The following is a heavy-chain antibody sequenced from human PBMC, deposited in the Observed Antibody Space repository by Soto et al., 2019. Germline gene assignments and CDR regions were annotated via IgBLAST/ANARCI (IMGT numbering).Heavy chain of an antibody. CDR2: ISYDGSNK. V-gene: IGHV3-30-3*01. CDR1: GFTFSSYA. J-gene: IGHJ4*02. CDR3: AREPSSSSYFDY. Sequence: GGSLRLSCAASGFTFSSYAMHWVRQAPGKGLEWVAVISYDGSNKYYADSVKGRFTISRDNSKNTLYLQMNSLRAEDTAVYYCAREPSSSSYFDYWGQGTLVTVSS. D-gene: IGHD6-6*01.